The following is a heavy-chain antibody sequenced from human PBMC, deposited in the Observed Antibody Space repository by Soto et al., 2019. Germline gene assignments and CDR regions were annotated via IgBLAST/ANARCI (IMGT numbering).Heavy chain of an antibody. CDR2: IGGSGGNT. Sequence: EVQLLESGGGLVQPGGSLRLSCAASGFIFNAYAMTWVRQAPGKWLEWGSAIGGSGGNTYYAASVKGRFTISRDNSKDTVDLEMNRLRVDDTAVYFCARVASDYINSADHWGQGILVTVSS. CDR3: ARVASDYINSADH. CDR1: GFIFNAYA. D-gene: IGHD4-4*01. V-gene: IGHV3-23*01. J-gene: IGHJ4*02.